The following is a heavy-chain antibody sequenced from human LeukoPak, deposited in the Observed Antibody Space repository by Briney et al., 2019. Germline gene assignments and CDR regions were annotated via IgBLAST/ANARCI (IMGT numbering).Heavy chain of an antibody. CDR2: IIPILGTA. CDR3: ARDRSMTGYYNYYFDY. CDR1: GGTFSSYA. J-gene: IGHJ4*02. Sequence: ASVTVSCTASGGTFSSYAISWVRQAPGQGLEWMGGIIPILGTANYAQKFQGRVTITADESTSTAYMELSSLRSEDTAVYYCARDRSMTGYYNYYFDYWGQGTLVTVSS. D-gene: IGHD3-9*01. V-gene: IGHV1-69*13.